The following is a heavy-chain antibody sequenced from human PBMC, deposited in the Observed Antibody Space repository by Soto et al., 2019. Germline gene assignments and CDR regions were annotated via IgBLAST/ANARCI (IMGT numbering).Heavy chain of an antibody. J-gene: IGHJ5*02. CDR3: VRDGTKTLRDWYDP. D-gene: IGHD1-1*01. V-gene: IGHV4-34*01. CDR2: INHSGST. Sequence: PSETLLLTFAVYGGSLSGYYWSWIRQPPWKGLEWIGEINHSGSTNYNPSIKSRVNISVDTSKNQFSLKLSSVTAAETAVYYCVRDGTKTLRDWYDPWGQGISVTVTS. CDR1: GGSLSGYY.